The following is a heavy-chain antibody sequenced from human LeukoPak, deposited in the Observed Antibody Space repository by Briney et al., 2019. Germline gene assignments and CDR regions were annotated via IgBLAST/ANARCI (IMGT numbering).Heavy chain of an antibody. CDR1: GGSLSSGGYL. D-gene: IGHD3-10*01. V-gene: IGHV4-31*01. CDR3: ARGPDLRGVSGPSFDY. Sequence: SQTLSLTCTVSGGSLSSGGYLWRWVRQHPGKGLEWIVYIYYSGRTHYHPSPKSQVTISVDTSKKQVSLKLSSVTAADTAVYHCARGPDLRGVSGPSFDYWGQGPLVTVSS. J-gene: IGHJ4*02. CDR2: IYYSGRT.